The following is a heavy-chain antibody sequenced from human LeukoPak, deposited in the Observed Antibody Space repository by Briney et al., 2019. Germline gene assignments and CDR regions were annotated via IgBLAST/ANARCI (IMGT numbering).Heavy chain of an antibody. CDR3: ARGLGYCSGGSCYDYYYYHGMDV. J-gene: IGHJ6*02. CDR1: GGSFSGYY. CDR2: INHSGST. Sequence: PSETLSLTCAVYGGSFSGYYWSWIRQPPGKGLEWIGEINHSGSTNYNPSLKSRVTISVDTSKNQFSLKLSSVTAADTAVYYCARGLGYCSGGSCYDYYYYHGMDVWGQGTTVTVSS. D-gene: IGHD2-15*01. V-gene: IGHV4-34*01.